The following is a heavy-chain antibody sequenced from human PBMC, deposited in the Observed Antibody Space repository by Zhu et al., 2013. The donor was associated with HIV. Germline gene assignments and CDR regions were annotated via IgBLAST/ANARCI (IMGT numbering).Heavy chain of an antibody. J-gene: IGHJ4*02. V-gene: IGHV4-38-2*02. CDR3: VRDGSGWSRDS. CDR2: IYHRGNI. Sequence: QVQLQESGPGLVRPSETLSLTCTVSGYPISTDIYWGWIRQPPGKGLEWIGSIYHRGNIFYNPSLKSRLTISLDTSKNQFSLNLTSVTAADTAVYYCVRDGSGWSRDSWGQGTLVTVSS. D-gene: IGHD6-19*01. CDR1: GYPISTDIY.